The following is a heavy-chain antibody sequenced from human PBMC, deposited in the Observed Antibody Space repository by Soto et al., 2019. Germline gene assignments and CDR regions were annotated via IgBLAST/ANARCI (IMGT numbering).Heavy chain of an antibody. CDR2: ISSSSSYI. CDR1: GFTFSSYS. D-gene: IGHD2-15*01. V-gene: IGHV3-21*01. CDR3: ARDLSRCSGGSCYSFGTYYYGMDV. J-gene: IGHJ6*02. Sequence: EVQLVESGGGLVKPGGSLRLSCAASGFTFSSYSMNWVRQAPGKGLEWVSSISSSSSYIYYADSVKGRFTISRDNAKNSLYLQMNSLRAEDTAVYYCARDLSRCSGGSCYSFGTYYYGMDVWGQGTTVTVSS.